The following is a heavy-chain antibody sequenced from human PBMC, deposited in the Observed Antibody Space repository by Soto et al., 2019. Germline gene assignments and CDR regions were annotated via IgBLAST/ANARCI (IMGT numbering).Heavy chain of an antibody. CDR3: ARGNYGASGIDY. V-gene: IGHV3-33*02. CDR1: GFSFSNYG. Sequence: PGGTLRLSCAGSGFSFSNYGIHWVRQAPRMGLDLVAVICYCGNNKYYYESATGRLAIIRDNTKNKEFLEMSSLRTADTTEDYCARGNYGASGIDYWGPGALVTVSS. D-gene: IGHD1-7*01. J-gene: IGHJ4*02. CDR2: ICYCGNNK.